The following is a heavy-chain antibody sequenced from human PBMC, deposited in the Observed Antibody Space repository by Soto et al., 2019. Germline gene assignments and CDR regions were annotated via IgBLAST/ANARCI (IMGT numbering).Heavy chain of an antibody. CDR1: GGSISSSSYY. Sequence: SETLSLTCTVSGGSISSSSYYWGWIRQPPGKGLEWIGSIYYSGNTYYNPPLKSRVTISVDTSKNQFSLKLISVTAADTAVYYCARNVVVPAPAAFDIWGQGTMVTVSS. V-gene: IGHV4-39*01. D-gene: IGHD2-2*01. CDR2: IYYSGNT. CDR3: ARNVVVPAPAAFDI. J-gene: IGHJ3*02.